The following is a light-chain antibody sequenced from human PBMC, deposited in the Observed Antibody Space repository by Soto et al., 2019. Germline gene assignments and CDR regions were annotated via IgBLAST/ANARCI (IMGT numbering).Light chain of an antibody. CDR3: AAWDDSLNGLYV. CDR2: SNN. V-gene: IGLV1-44*01. CDR1: SSNIGSNT. Sequence: LTQPPSASGTPGQRVTISCSGSSSNIGSNTVNWYQQLPGTAPKLLIYSNNQRPSGVPDRFSGSKSGTSASLAISGLQSEDEADYYCAAWDDSLNGLYVFGTGTKVTVL. J-gene: IGLJ1*01.